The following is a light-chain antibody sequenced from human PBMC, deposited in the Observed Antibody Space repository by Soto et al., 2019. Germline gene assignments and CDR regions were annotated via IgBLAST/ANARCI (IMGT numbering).Light chain of an antibody. Sequence: EILLTRSQATLSVSPGERATLSCRASQSVSSNLAWYQQKPGQAPRLLIYGASSRATGIPDRFSGSGSGTDFTLTISRLEPEDFAVYYCQQYGSSPFTFGQGTRLEI. CDR2: GAS. CDR1: QSVSSN. J-gene: IGKJ5*01. CDR3: QQYGSSPFT. V-gene: IGKV3-20*01.